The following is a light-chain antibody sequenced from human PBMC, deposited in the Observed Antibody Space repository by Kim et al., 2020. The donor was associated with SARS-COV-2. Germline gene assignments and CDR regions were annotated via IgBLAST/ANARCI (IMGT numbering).Light chain of an antibody. Sequence: ASVKLTCTLNSGHSSYAIAWHQQQPEKGPRYLMKINSDGSHTKGDGIPDRFSGSSSGAERYLTIASLQSEDAADYYCQAWGTGIPVFGGGTKVTVL. V-gene: IGLV4-69*02. CDR1: SGHSSYA. CDR2: INSDGSH. J-gene: IGLJ3*02. CDR3: QAWGTGIPV.